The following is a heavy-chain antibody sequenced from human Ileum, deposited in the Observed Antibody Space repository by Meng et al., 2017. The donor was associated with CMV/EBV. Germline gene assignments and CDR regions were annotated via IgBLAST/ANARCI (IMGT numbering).Heavy chain of an antibody. V-gene: IGHV3-74*01. Sequence: GESLKISCEASGFTFSSYWMHWVRQAPGKGLVWVSRINPGGSTTNYADSVKGRFAISRDNAKNTLYLQMNSLRADDTAVYYCATAGNYRLDTWGQGTMVTVSS. CDR3: ATAGNYRLDT. D-gene: IGHD5-24*01. CDR2: INPGGSTT. CDR1: GFTFSSYW. J-gene: IGHJ4*02.